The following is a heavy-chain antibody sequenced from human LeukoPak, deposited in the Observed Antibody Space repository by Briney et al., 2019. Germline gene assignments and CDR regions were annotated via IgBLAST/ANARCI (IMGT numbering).Heavy chain of an antibody. V-gene: IGHV1-2*02. D-gene: IGHD3-22*01. CDR2: INPNSGGT. CDR1: GYTFTGYY. Sequence: ASVKVSCKASGYTFTGYYMHWVRQAPGQGLEWRGWINPNSGGTNYAQKFQGRVTMTRDTSISTAYMELSRLRSDDTAVYYCARVLYYYDSSGYQDAFDIWGQGTMVTVSS. J-gene: IGHJ3*02. CDR3: ARVLYYYDSSGYQDAFDI.